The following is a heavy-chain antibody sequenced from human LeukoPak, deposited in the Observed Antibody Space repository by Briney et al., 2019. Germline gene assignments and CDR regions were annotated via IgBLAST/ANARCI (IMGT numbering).Heavy chain of an antibody. Sequence: SETLSLTCTVSGGSISSSPYFGGWIRQPPGKGLEWIGYIYYSGSTNHNPSLKSRVTISVDTSKNQFSLKLSSVTAADTAVYYCARAAAADYGSGSQNGYYFDYWGQGTLVTVSS. J-gene: IGHJ4*02. CDR2: IYYSGST. CDR3: ARAAAADYGSGSQNGYYFDY. CDR1: GGSISSSPYF. D-gene: IGHD3-10*01. V-gene: IGHV4-61*05.